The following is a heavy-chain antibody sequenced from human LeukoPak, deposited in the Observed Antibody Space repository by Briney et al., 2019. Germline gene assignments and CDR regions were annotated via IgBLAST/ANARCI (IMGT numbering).Heavy chain of an antibody. CDR2: IYYSGST. D-gene: IGHD5-12*01. J-gene: IGHJ4*02. V-gene: IGHV4-30-4*01. Sequence: PSETLSLTCTVSGGSFSSGDYYWSWIRQPPGKGLEWIGYIYYSGSTSYNPSLKSRLIISINTSKNQFSLRLSSVTAADTAVYYCARGGPTSGYDFAYWGQGTLVTVSS. CDR1: GGSFSSGDYY. CDR3: ARGGPTSGYDFAY.